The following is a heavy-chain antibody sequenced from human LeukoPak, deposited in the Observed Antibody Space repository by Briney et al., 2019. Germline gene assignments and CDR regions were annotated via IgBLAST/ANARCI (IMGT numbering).Heavy chain of an antibody. D-gene: IGHD1-26*01. J-gene: IGHJ4*02. CDR2: IAYDATRK. CDR3: ARGSSPSGTYPHDY. Sequence: GGSLRLSCAASGFSFSDAWMNWVRQAPGKGLEWAAGIAYDATRKVYADSVKGRFTISRDNSKNTVYLQMDSLTTEDTAVYYCARGSSPSGTYPHDYWGQGTLVTVSS. V-gene: IGHV3-30*03. CDR1: GFSFSDAW.